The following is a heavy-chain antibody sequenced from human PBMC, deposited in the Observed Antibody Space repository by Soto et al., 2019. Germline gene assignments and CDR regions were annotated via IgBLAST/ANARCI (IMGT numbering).Heavy chain of an antibody. Sequence: QVQLVQSGAEVKKPGASVKVSCKASGYTFTSYDIHWVRQATGQGLEWMGWMNPSSTNTAYAQKFQGRVTMTRNTSISTAYMELSSLRSEDTAVYYCALVVANWFDPWGQGTLVTVSS. V-gene: IGHV1-8*01. D-gene: IGHD3-22*01. CDR1: GYTFTSYD. CDR2: MNPSSTNT. CDR3: ALVVANWFDP. J-gene: IGHJ5*02.